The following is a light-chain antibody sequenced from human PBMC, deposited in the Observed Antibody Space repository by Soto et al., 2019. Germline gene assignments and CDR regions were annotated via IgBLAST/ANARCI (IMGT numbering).Light chain of an antibody. CDR1: QSVSSSY. CDR3: QQYGSSPT. CDR2: GAS. J-gene: IGKJ5*01. Sequence: EIALTQSPGTLSLSPGERATLSSRASQSVSSSYLAWYQQKPGQAPRLLIYGASSRATGIPDRFSGSGSGTDFTLTISGLEPEDFAVYYCQQYGSSPTFGQGTRLEIK. V-gene: IGKV3-20*01.